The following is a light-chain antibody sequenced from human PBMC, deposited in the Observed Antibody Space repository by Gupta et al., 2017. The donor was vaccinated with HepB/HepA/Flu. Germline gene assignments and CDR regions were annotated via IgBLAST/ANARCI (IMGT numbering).Light chain of an antibody. CDR1: SSDVGGYNI. V-gene: IGLV2-23*02. Sequence: QSALTQPASVSGPPGQSITISCTGTSSDVGGYNIVSWYHQHPGEAPNLMIYEVSKRRSGVSNRFSGSKYANTASLTTTWLQAEDEADYYCCSYAASSTYLVFGGGTKLTVL. J-gene: IGLJ2*01. CDR3: CSYAASSTYLV. CDR2: EVS.